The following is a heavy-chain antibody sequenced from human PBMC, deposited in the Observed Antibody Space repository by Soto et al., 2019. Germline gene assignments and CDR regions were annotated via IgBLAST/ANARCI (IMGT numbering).Heavy chain of an antibody. Sequence: GESLKISCKTSGYSFRSYLIGWVRQMPGKGLEWMGIIYPGDSDTRYSPSFQGQVTISADKSISTAYLQWSSLKASDTGMYYCARHLHSNSVHITPVSHDYWGQGALVTVSS. D-gene: IGHD4-4*01. J-gene: IGHJ4*02. V-gene: IGHV5-51*01. CDR2: IYPGDSDT. CDR3: ARHLHSNSVHITPVSHDY. CDR1: GYSFRSYL.